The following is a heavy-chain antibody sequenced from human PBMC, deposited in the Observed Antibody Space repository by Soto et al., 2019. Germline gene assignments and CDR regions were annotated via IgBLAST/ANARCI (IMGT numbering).Heavy chain of an antibody. J-gene: IGHJ4*02. V-gene: IGHV4-59*01. Sequence: QVQLQESGPGLVKPSETLSLTCSVSGGSISSYHWSWIRQPPGKGLQWIGYVSYTGSTNYHPSLKGRVTISLGSSRNQFSLKLRSVTAADTAVYYCERDVEMATLFDYWGQGTLVTVSS. CDR2: VSYTGST. CDR1: GGSISSYH. D-gene: IGHD5-12*01. CDR3: ERDVEMATLFDY.